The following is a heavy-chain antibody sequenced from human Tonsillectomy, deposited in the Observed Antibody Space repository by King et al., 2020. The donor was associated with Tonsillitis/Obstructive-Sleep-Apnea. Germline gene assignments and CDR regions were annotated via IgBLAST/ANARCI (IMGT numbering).Heavy chain of an antibody. V-gene: IGHV3-66*01. D-gene: IGHD3-22*01. CDR1: GLTVSINY. CDR3: ARMFEYSSRYFDS. CDR2: IYSGGST. J-gene: IGHJ4*02. Sequence: VQLVESGGGLVQPGGSLRLSCAASGLTVSINYMSWVRQAPGKGLEWVSVIYSGGSTYYAGSVKGSFTISRDNSKNTLYLQINSLRAEDTAVYYCARMFEYSSRYFDSWGQGTLVTVSS.